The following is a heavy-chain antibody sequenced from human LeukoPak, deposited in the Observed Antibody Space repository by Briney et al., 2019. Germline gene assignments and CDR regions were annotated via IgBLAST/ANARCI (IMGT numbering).Heavy chain of an antibody. CDR2: ISTDGSST. V-gene: IGHV3-74*01. Sequence: GGSLRLSCAASGFTFSRYWIHWVRQAPGKGPVWVSVISTDGSSTRYADSVKGRFTISRDDVKNTLYLQMNSLRVEDTAVYYCTGPSFDASGMGFDPWGQGALVTVSS. CDR3: TGPSFDASGMGFDP. CDR1: GFTFSRYW. J-gene: IGHJ5*02. D-gene: IGHD3-10*01.